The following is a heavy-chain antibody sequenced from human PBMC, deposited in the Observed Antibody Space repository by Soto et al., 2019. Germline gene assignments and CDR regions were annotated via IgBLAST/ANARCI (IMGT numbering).Heavy chain of an antibody. CDR1: GGSISSGGYY. J-gene: IGHJ4*02. Sequence: SETLSLTCTVSGGSISSGGYYWSWIRQHPGKGLEWIGYIYYSGSTYYNPSLKSRVTISVDTSKNQFSLKLSSVTAADTAVYYCARGLSRYDINYFDYWGQGPLVTVSS. V-gene: IGHV4-31*03. D-gene: IGHD5-12*01. CDR2: IYYSGST. CDR3: ARGLSRYDINYFDY.